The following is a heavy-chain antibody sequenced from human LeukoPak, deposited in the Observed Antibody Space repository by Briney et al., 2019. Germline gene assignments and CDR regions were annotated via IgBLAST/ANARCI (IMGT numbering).Heavy chain of an antibody. Sequence: GGSLRLSCAASGFTFSSCGMHWVRQAPGKGLEWVAVISNDGSNKYYADSVKGRFTISRDNSKNTLYLQMNSLRAEDTAVYYCAKDWEQSGSYYFDYWGQGTLVTVSS. D-gene: IGHD1-26*01. V-gene: IGHV3-30*18. CDR1: GFTFSSCG. CDR2: ISNDGSNK. CDR3: AKDWEQSGSYYFDY. J-gene: IGHJ4*02.